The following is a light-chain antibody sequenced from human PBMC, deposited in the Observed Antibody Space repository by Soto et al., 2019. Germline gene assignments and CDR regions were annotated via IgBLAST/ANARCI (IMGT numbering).Light chain of an antibody. CDR3: CTDAGTYKV. Sequence: QSALTQPRSVSGSPGQSVTISCTGISSDIGAYNYVSWYQQHPDKAPKLMIYHVSKRPSGVPDRFSGSKSGNAASLTISGLQAEDEADYYCCTDAGTYKVFGTGTKVTVL. J-gene: IGLJ1*01. CDR2: HVS. CDR1: SSDIGAYNY. V-gene: IGLV2-11*01.